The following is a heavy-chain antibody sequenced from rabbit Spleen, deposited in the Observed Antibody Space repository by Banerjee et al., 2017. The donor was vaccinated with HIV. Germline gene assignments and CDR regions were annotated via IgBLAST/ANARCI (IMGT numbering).Heavy chain of an antibody. D-gene: IGHD4-1*01. CDR2: IYGGSSGST. Sequence: QSLEESGGGLVQPGGSLKLSCKASGFSFSSNYYMCWVRQAPGKGLECIACIYGGSSGSTYYASWAKGRFTISKTSSTTVTLQMTSLTAADTATYFCARDLDGVIGWNFGWWGPGTLVTVS. CDR1: GFSFSSNYY. J-gene: IGHJ4*01. CDR3: ARDLDGVIGWNFGW. V-gene: IGHV1S40*01.